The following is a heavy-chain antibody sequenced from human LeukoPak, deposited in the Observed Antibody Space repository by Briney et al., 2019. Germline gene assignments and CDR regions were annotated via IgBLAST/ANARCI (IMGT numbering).Heavy chain of an antibody. CDR1: GFTFSTYW. Sequence: GGSLRLSCAASGFTFSTYWMHWVRQAPGKGLVWVSRIKSDGSSTSYADSVKGRFTISRDNAKNTVYLQMNSLRDEDTAVYYCARGEDYWGQGTLVTVSS. V-gene: IGHV3-74*01. J-gene: IGHJ4*02. CDR2: IKSDGSST. CDR3: ARGEDY.